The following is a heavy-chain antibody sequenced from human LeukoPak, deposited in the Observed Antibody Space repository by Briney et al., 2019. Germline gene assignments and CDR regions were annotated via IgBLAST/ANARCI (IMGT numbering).Heavy chain of an antibody. J-gene: IGHJ4*02. V-gene: IGHV5-51*01. Sequence: GESLKISCKAYGYRFTSNWIGWVRQMPGKGLEWMGIIFPGDSDTRYSPSFQGQVTISADKSISTAYLQWSSLKASDTAMYYCARHLYYYYDSSGYPYYFDYWGQGTLVTVSS. CDR3: ARHLYYYYDSSGYPYYFDY. CDR2: IFPGDSDT. D-gene: IGHD3-22*01. CDR1: GYRFTSNW.